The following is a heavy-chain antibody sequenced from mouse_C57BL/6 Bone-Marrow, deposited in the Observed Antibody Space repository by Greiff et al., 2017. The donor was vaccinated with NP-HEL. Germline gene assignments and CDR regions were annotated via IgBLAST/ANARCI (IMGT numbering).Heavy chain of an antibody. J-gene: IGHJ4*01. CDR1: GFTFSDYY. Sequence: EVQRVASEGGLVQPGSSMKLSCTASGFTFSDYYMAWVRQVPEKGLEWVANINYDGSSTYYLDSLKSRFIISRDNAKNILYLQMSSLKSEDTATYYCARDGGYYDYGDYAMDYWGQGTSVTVSS. CDR2: INYDGSST. V-gene: IGHV5-16*01. D-gene: IGHD2-4*01. CDR3: ARDGGYYDYGDYAMDY.